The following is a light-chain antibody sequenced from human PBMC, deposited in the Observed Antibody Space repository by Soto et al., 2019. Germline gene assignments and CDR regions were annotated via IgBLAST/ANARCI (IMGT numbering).Light chain of an antibody. J-gene: IGKJ4*01. CDR2: GAS. CDR3: QQYGSSLN. Sequence: DIVLTQSPGTLSLSPGERATLSCRASQSVSSSYLAWYQQKPGQAPRLLIYGASSRATGIPDRFSGSGSGTDFTLTISRLEPEDFAVYYCQQYGSSLNFGGGTKVDIK. V-gene: IGKV3-20*01. CDR1: QSVSSSY.